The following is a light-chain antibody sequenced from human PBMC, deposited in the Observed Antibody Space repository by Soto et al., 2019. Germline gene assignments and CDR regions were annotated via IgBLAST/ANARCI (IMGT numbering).Light chain of an antibody. V-gene: IGLV2-23*01. Sequence: QSALTQPASVSGSPGQSITISCTGTSSDVGSYNLVSWYQQHPGKAPKLMIYEGSKRPSGVSNRFSGSKSGNTASLTISGLQAEDEADYYCCSYAGSRTYVFGTGTMLTVL. CDR1: SSDVGSYNL. CDR3: CSYAGSRTYV. J-gene: IGLJ1*01. CDR2: EGS.